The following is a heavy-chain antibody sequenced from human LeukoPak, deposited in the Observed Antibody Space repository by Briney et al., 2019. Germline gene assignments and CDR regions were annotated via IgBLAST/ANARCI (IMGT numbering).Heavy chain of an antibody. CDR1: GGSISRSSYY. J-gene: IGHJ4*02. V-gene: IGHV4-39*01. Sequence: SETLSLTCIVPGGSISRSSYYWGWIRQPPGKGLEWVGSIYYSGNTYYNPSLKSRATISVDRSKNQFSLKLSSVTAADTAVYYCARHENRNDGFDYWGQGTLVTVSS. CDR3: ARHENRNDGFDY. D-gene: IGHD1-1*01. CDR2: IYYSGNT.